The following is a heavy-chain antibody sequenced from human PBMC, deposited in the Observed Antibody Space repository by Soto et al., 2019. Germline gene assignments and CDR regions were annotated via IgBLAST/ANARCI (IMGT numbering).Heavy chain of an antibody. CDR3: ARMGDVPYYYYGMDV. J-gene: IGHJ6*02. V-gene: IGHV1-18*01. Sequence: QVQLVQSGAEVKKPGASVKVSCKASGYIFTSYGVSWVRQAPGQGLEWLGWINGYNGNTNYGQNFQGRVTMTTDTSSSTAYMELRSLRSDDTAVYYCARMGDVPYYYYGMDVWGHGTTVIVSS. D-gene: IGHD3-16*01. CDR1: GYIFTSYG. CDR2: INGYNGNT.